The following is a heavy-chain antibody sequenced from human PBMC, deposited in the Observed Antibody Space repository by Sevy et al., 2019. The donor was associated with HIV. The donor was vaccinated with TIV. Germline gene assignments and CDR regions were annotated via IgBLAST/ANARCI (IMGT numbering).Heavy chain of an antibody. Sequence: GGSLRVSCAASGFTFSSYAMHWVRQAPGKGLECVAAINSNGVTTYYADSVKGRFTISRDNSKNTLYLQMGSLRAEDMAVYYCARGGAFWSGYTDYWGQGTLVTVSS. D-gene: IGHD3-3*01. V-gene: IGHV3-64*02. CDR3: ARGGAFWSGYTDY. CDR2: INSNGVTT. CDR1: GFTFSSYA. J-gene: IGHJ4*02.